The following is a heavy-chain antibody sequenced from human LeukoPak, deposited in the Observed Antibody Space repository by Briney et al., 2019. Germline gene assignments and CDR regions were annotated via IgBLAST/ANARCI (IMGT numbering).Heavy chain of an antibody. D-gene: IGHD5-24*01. CDR3: ARSRRDNYYYYYGMDV. Sequence: QPGGSLLLSCAASGFTFSSYEMTWVRQAPGKGLEWVSNISSSDTTIHYADSVKGRFTISRDNARNSLYLQMNSLRAEDTAVYYCARSRRDNYYYYYGMDVWGQGTTVTVSS. J-gene: IGHJ6*02. CDR1: GFTFSSYE. CDR2: ISSSDTTI. V-gene: IGHV3-48*03.